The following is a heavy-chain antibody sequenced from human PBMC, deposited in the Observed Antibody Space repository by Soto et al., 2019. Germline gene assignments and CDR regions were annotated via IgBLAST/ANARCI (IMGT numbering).Heavy chain of an antibody. CDR1: GFTFSNYA. V-gene: IGHV3-23*01. J-gene: IGHJ4*02. Sequence: EVQLLDSGGGLVQPGGSLRLSCAASGFTFSNYAMNWVRQAPGKGLEWVSDISGSSTGTDYADSVKGRFTISRDNSKNTLYLQMNSLRAEDTAVYYCAKVPLPPYYVDYWGQGTLVTVSS. CDR2: ISGSSTGT. CDR3: AKVPLPPYYVDY.